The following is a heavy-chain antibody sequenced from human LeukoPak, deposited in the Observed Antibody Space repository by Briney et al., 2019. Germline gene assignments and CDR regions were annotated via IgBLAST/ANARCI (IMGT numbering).Heavy chain of an antibody. CDR1: GGSITSSSYY. CDR3: ARQISDYYYYYIDV. J-gene: IGHJ6*03. V-gene: IGHV4-39*01. CDR2: IYYGETT. Sequence: SETLSLTCTVSGGSITSSSYYWGWIRQPPGKGLEWIGNIYYGETTYYNSSLKSRVTISEDTSKNRFSLMLTSVTAADTAVYYCARQISDYYYYYIDVWGKGTTVIVSS.